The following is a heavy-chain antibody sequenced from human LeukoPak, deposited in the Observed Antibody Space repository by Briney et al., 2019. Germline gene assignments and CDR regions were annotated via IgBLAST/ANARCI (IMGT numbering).Heavy chain of an antibody. V-gene: IGHV4-39*07. J-gene: IGHJ6*04. CDR3: ARDGDATVTTGSAYYYGMDV. CDR1: GGSISSSSYY. Sequence: SETLSLTCTVSGGSISSSSYYWGWIRQPPGKGLEWIGSIYYSGSTYYNPSLKSRVTISVDTSKNQFSLKLSSVTAADTAVYYCARDGDATVTTGSAYYYGMDVWGKGTTVTVSS. CDR2: IYYSGST. D-gene: IGHD4-17*01.